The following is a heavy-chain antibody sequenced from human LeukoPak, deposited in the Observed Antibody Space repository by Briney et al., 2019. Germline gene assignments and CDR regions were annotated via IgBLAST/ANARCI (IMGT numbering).Heavy chain of an antibody. CDR2: ISGSGGST. D-gene: IGHD3-22*01. CDR1: GFTFSIYA. CDR3: AKDLNSSGYYRIFDY. J-gene: IGHJ4*02. V-gene: IGHV3-23*01. Sequence: GGSLRLSCAASGFTFSIYAMSWVRQAPGKGLEWVSAISGSGGSTYYADSVKGRFTISRDNSKNTLYLQMNSLRAEDTAVYYCAKDLNSSGYYRIFDYWGQGTLVTVSS.